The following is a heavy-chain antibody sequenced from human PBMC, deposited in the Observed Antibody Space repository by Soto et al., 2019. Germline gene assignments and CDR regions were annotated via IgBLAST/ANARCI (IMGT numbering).Heavy chain of an antibody. Sequence: QVQLVESGGGVVQPGGSLRLSCAASGFTFSTYGMHWVRQAPGKGLEWVAVIWYDGSNKYYTDSVKGRFTISRDNSKNTLYLQMDSLRAEDTAVYYCARDSSLEGVWDLPSSRPFANWGQGTLVTVSS. CDR3: ARDSSLEGVWDLPSSRPFAN. J-gene: IGHJ4*02. CDR1: GFTFSTYG. CDR2: IWYDGSNK. D-gene: IGHD1-26*01. V-gene: IGHV3-33*01.